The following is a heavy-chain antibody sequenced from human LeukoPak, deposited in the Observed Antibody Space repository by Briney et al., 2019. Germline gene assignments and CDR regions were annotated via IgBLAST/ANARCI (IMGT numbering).Heavy chain of an antibody. J-gene: IGHJ4*02. CDR3: TRGSSGRPDN. Sequence: ASVKLSCKASGYTFTSCDINWVRQATGQGLEWMGWMNPNSGNTGDGQSFQGRITMTRDICIGTAYMELSNLTSEDTAIYYCTRGSSGRPDNWGQGTLVTVSA. V-gene: IGHV1-8*01. CDR1: GYTFTSCD. D-gene: IGHD6-19*01. CDR2: MNPNSGNT.